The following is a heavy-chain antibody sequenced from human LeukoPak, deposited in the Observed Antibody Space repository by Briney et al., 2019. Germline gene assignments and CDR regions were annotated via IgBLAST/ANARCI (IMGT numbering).Heavy chain of an antibody. CDR2: IIPIFGTA. V-gene: IGHV1-69*06. CDR1: GGTFSSYA. D-gene: IGHD2-2*01. Sequence: GASVKVSCKASGGTFSSYAISWVRQAPGQGLEWMGGIIPIFGTANYAQKFQGRVTITADKSTSTAYMELSSLRSDDTAVYYCARAGGVVVPAAIFDYWGQGTLVTVSS. J-gene: IGHJ4*02. CDR3: ARAGGVVVPAAIFDY.